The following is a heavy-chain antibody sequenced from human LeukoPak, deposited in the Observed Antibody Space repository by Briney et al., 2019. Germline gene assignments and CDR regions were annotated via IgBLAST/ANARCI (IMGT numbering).Heavy chain of an antibody. J-gene: IGHJ6*03. D-gene: IGHD1-26*01. CDR3: ARLSVIVGSTLEYYYYYMDV. Sequence: PSETLSLTCAVYGGTFSGYYWSWIRQPPGKRLEWVGESNDSGGTNYNPSLKSRVTVSADKSKNQVSLKLTSVTAADTAVYYCARLSVIVGSTLEYYYYYMDVWGQGTTVTVSS. CDR1: GGTFSGYY. V-gene: IGHV4-34*01. CDR2: SNDSGGT.